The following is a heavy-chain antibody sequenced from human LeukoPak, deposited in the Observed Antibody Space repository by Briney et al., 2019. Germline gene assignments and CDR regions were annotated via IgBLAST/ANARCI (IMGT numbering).Heavy chain of an antibody. J-gene: IGHJ4*02. CDR1: GGSFSGYY. CDR3: ARGEEHIVVVTAIRGGYYFDY. Sequence: SETLSLTCAVYGGSFSGYYWSWIRQPPGKGLEWTGEINHSGSTNYNPSLKSRVTISVDTSKNQFSLKLSSVTAADTAVYYCARGEEHIVVVTAIRGGYYFDYWGQGTLVTVSS. CDR2: INHSGST. V-gene: IGHV4-34*01. D-gene: IGHD2-21*02.